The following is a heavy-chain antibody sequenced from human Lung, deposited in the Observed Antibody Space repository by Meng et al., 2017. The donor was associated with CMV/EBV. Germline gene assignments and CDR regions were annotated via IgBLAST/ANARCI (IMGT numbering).Heavy chain of an antibody. D-gene: IGHD5-18*01. J-gene: IGHJ4*02. CDR2: INGDNGNT. V-gene: IGHV1-18*01. CDR1: CYTFSDFG. CDR3: AREPSGYNYGPDY. Sequence: CKASCYTFSDFGITWVRQAPGQGLEWMGWINGDNGNTNYAQRFQGRVTLTTDTATRTAYMELRSLRSDDTAVYFCAREPSGYNYGPDYWGQGTLVTVSS.